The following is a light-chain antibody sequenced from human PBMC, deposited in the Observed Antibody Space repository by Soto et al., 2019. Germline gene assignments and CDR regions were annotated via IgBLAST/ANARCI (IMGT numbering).Light chain of an antibody. V-gene: IGKV1-9*01. J-gene: IGKJ5*01. CDR1: QDISSY. Sequence: DIQLTQSPSFLSASVGDRVTITCRASQDISSYLAWYQQKPGKTPKLLIYAASTLQSGVPSRFSGSGSGTEFTLTISNLQSEDFATYYCQQLNSYPLTFGQGTRLEIK. CDR2: AAS. CDR3: QQLNSYPLT.